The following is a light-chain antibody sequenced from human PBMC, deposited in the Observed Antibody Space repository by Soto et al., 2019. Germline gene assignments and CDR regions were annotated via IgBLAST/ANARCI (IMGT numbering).Light chain of an antibody. J-gene: IGKJ2*01. CDR3: QQFGSSSL. CDR2: AAS. V-gene: IGKV3-20*01. Sequence: EIVLPQSPGTLPLSPGERATLACRASQRVSSSYQVSYHQKPGQAPSLLIYAASNRAPGIPDRFSGSGSGTDFTLTISRLEPEDFAVYYCQQFGSSSLFGQGTKLEIK. CDR1: QRVSSSY.